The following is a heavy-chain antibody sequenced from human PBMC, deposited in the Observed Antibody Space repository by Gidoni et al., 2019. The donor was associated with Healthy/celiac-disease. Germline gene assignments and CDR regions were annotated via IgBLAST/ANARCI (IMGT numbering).Heavy chain of an antibody. CDR3: AKDGVDWYCSGGSCYSYYFDY. V-gene: IGHV3-23*01. CDR1: GFTFSSYA. CDR2: ISGSGGST. J-gene: IGHJ4*02. D-gene: IGHD2-15*01. Sequence: EVQLLESGGGLVQPGGSLRLTCAASGFTFSSYAISWFRQAPGKGLEWVSAISGSGGSTYYADYVKGRFTISRDNSKNTLYLQMNSLRAEDTAVYYCAKDGVDWYCSGGSCYSYYFDYWGQGTLVTVSS.